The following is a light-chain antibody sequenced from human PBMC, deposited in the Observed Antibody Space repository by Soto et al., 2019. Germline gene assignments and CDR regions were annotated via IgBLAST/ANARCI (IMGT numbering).Light chain of an antibody. J-gene: IGKJ1*01. V-gene: IGKV1-5*03. CDR1: QSISSW. CDR2: KAS. Sequence: DIPLTQSPSTLSASLPHRVPIXSRASQSISSWLAWYQQKPGKAPKLLIYKASTLKSGVPSRFSGSGSGTEFTLTISSLQPDDFATYYCQHYNSYSEAFGQGTKV. CDR3: QHYNSYSEA.